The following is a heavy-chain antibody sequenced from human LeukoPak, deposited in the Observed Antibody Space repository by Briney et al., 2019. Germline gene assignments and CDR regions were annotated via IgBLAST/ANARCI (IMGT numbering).Heavy chain of an antibody. CDR1: RFTFSSYA. CDR3: AREGRITIFGVAASPNWFDP. CDR2: ISYDGSNK. V-gene: IGHV3-30-3*01. D-gene: IGHD3-3*01. J-gene: IGHJ5*02. Sequence: PGRSLRLSCAASRFTFSSYAMHWVRQAPGKGLEWVAVISYDGSNKYYADSVKGRFTISRDNSKNTLYLQMYSLRAEDTAVYYCAREGRITIFGVAASPNWFDPWGQGTLVTVSS.